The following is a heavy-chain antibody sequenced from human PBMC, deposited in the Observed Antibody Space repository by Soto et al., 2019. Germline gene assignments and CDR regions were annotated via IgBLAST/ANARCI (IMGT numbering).Heavy chain of an antibody. CDR1: GFDFKTYG. CDR3: VRTACVINNCSYRGVR. CDR2: IGFDGTNI. D-gene: IGHD1-20*01. J-gene: IGHJ4*02. V-gene: IGHV3-33*01. Sequence: QGQLVESGGGVVQPGRSLRLSCVASGFDFKTYGMHWVRQAPGKGLEWGAVIGFDGTNIHYSDSVRGRFSISRDNSENTVSLQMNSLRVEDTALYYCVRTACVINNCSYRGVRWGQGTLVTV.